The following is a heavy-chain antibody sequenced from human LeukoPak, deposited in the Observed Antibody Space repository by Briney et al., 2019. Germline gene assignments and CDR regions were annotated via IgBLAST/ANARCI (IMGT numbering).Heavy chain of an antibody. CDR1: GGTFSSYA. CDR3: ARVGGGYAGPLQSHFDY. Sequence: SVKVSCKASGGTFSSYAISWVRQAPGQGLEWMGRIIPILGIANYAQKFQGRVTITADKSTSTAYMELSSLRSEDTAVYYCARVGGGYAGPLQSHFDYWGQGTLVTVSS. CDR2: IIPILGIA. J-gene: IGHJ4*02. V-gene: IGHV1-69*04. D-gene: IGHD5-12*01.